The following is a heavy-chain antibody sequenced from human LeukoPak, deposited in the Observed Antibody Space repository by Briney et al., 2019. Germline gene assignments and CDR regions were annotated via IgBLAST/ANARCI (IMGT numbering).Heavy chain of an antibody. CDR1: GFTFSSYS. V-gene: IGHV3-21*01. J-gene: IGHJ6*03. Sequence: PGGSLRLSCAASGFTFSSYSMNWVRQAPGKGLEWVSSISSSSSYIYYADSVKGRFTISRDNAKNSLYLQMNSLRAEDTAVYYCARDVNCSGGSCYPGGIDYMDVWGKGTTVTVSS. CDR2: ISSSSSYI. CDR3: ARDVNCSGGSCYPGGIDYMDV. D-gene: IGHD2-15*01.